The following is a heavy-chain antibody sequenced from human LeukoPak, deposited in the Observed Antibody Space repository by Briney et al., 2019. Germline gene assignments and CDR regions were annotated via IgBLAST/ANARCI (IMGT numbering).Heavy chain of an antibody. V-gene: IGHV3-30*18. J-gene: IGHJ4*02. CDR3: AKSPIQLLLGTDY. CDR1: GFTFSSYG. CDR2: ISYDGSNK. Sequence: GGSLRLSCAASGFTFSSYGMHWVRQAPGKGLEWVAVISYDGSNKYYADSVKGRFTISRDNSKNTLYLQMNSLRAEDTAVYYCAKSPIQLLLGTDYWGQGTLVTVSS. D-gene: IGHD5-18*01.